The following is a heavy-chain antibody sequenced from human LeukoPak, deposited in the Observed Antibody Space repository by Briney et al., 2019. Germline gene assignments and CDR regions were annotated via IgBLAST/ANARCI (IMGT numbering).Heavy chain of an antibody. CDR2: INSDGSST. V-gene: IGHV3-74*01. CDR1: GFTFSSYW. J-gene: IGHJ6*02. CDR3: ARRSYDYGDYVGGGDV. Sequence: PGGSLRLSCAASGFTFSSYWMHWVRQAPGKGLVWVSRINSDGSSTSYADSVKGRFTISKDNAKNTLYLQMNSLRAEDTAVYYCARRSYDYGDYVGGGDVWGQGTTVTVSS. D-gene: IGHD4-17*01.